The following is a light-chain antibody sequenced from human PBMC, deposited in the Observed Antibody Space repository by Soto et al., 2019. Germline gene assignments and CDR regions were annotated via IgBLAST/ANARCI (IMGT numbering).Light chain of an antibody. Sequence: DIQMTQSPSTLSASVGDRVTITCRASQSISTYLAWYQQKPGKAPKLLIYDASSLESGVPSRFSGSGSGTEFTLTISRLQPDDFATYYCQHYNSYSEAFGQGTKVDIK. CDR3: QHYNSYSEA. CDR1: QSISTY. V-gene: IGKV1-5*01. J-gene: IGKJ1*01. CDR2: DAS.